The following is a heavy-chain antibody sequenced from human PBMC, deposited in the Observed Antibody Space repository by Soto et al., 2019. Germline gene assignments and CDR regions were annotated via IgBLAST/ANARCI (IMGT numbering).Heavy chain of an antibody. J-gene: IGHJ4*02. V-gene: IGHV1-69*01. CDR1: GGTFSRYA. CDR2: IIPIFGTA. Sequence: QVQLVQSGAEVKKPGSSVKVSYQASGGTFSRYAISWVRQAPGQGFEWRGGIIPIFGTANNAQKFQGRVTIPVNESTDTAYITLRILRSELTAVYYCESYCSSNSCYVGIGYWGQGTLVTVSS. D-gene: IGHD2-2*01. CDR3: ESYCSSNSCYVGIGY.